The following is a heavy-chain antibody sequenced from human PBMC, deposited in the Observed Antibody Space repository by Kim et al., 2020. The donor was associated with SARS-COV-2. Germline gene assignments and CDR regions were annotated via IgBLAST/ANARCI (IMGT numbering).Heavy chain of an antibody. CDR3: ATTSAAAGTEVDY. J-gene: IGHJ4*02. D-gene: IGHD6-13*01. Sequence: YSPSFQGHVTTSADKSISTAYLQWSSLKASDTAMYYCATTSAAAGTEVDYWGQGTLVTVSS. V-gene: IGHV5-10-1*01.